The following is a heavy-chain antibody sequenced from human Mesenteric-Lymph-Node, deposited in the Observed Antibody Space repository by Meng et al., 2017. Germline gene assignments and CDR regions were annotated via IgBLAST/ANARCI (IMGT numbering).Heavy chain of an antibody. D-gene: IGHD6-19*01. J-gene: IGHJ4*02. CDR1: GGSISSSSYY. CDR2: IYYSGST. V-gene: IGHV4-39*01. Sequence: QLQLQESGPGLVKPSETLSLTCTVSGGSISSSSYYWGWIRQPPGKGLEWIGSIYYSGSTYYNPPLKSRVTISVDTSKNQFSLKLSSVTAADTAVYYCARIAVAGTFDYWGQGTLVTVSS. CDR3: ARIAVAGTFDY.